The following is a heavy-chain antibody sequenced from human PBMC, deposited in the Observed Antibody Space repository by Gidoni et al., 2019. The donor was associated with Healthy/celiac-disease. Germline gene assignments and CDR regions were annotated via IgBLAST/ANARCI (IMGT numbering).Heavy chain of an antibody. V-gene: IGHV3-21*01. CDR2: ISSSRCYI. CDR1: GLTFSSYT. J-gene: IGHJ5*02. D-gene: IGHD6-19*01. CDR3: ARDPLRIAVTVGWFDP. Sequence: EVQLVESGGGLVKPGGSLRLPCAASGLTFSSYTMNWVRQAPGKGLEWVSSISSSRCYIYYADSVKGRFTISSDNAKNSLFLQMNSLRAEDTAVYYCARDPLRIAVTVGWFDPWGQGTLVTVSS.